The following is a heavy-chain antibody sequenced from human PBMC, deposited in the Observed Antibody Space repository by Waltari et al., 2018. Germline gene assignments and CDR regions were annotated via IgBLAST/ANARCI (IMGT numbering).Heavy chain of an antibody. V-gene: IGHV4-59*01. CDR3: ARMSGAAAGKFDY. D-gene: IGHD6-13*01. CDR1: GTSITNYY. Sequence: QVQLQESGPGLVKPSETLSLTCIVSGTSITNYYWSWIRQPPVKGLEWIGLISDIGNTKYNPSLKSRVTISGDTSKNQFSLKMSAVTAADTAVFYCARMSGAAAGKFDYWGQGTLVTVSS. J-gene: IGHJ4*02. CDR2: ISDIGNT.